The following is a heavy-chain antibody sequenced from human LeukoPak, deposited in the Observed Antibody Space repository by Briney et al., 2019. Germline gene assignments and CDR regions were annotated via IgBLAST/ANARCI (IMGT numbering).Heavy chain of an antibody. CDR3: ARGYCGGDCYRD. D-gene: IGHD2-21*02. J-gene: IGHJ1*01. CDR2: TSGSSRHT. CDR1: GFTFSDYF. V-gene: IGHV3-21*01. Sequence: GGSLRLSCAASGFTFSDYFMNWVRQAPGKGLEYVSSTSGSSRHTYYADSVKGRFTISRDNTKSSLYLQMNSLRVEDMAVYYCARGYCGGDCYRDWGQGTLVTVSS.